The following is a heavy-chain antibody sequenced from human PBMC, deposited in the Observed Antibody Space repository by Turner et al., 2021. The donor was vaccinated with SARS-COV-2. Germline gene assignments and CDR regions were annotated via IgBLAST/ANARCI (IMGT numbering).Heavy chain of an antibody. Sequence: EVQLVESVGGLVQPGRSLRLSCSASGFPFDDYAITWVRQAPGKGLEWVSGSSWNSGRIGYADSVKGRFTISRDNAKNSLYLQMNSLRAEDTALYYCVKDMVRGVIYYYYGMDVWGQGTTVTVSS. D-gene: IGHD3-10*01. CDR2: SSWNSGRI. CDR3: VKDMVRGVIYYYYGMDV. CDR1: GFPFDDYA. J-gene: IGHJ6*02. V-gene: IGHV3-9*01.